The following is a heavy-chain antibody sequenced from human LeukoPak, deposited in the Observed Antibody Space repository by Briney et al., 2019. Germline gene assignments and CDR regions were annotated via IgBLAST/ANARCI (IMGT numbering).Heavy chain of an antibody. CDR1: XFTFTSYA. CDR3: AKSRGESRGASNY. CDR2: ISPSGGTT. D-gene: IGHD1-26*01. V-gene: IGHV3-23*01. J-gene: IGHJ4*02. Sequence: GGSLRLSCAASXFTFTSYAMSWVRQAPGKGLEWVSSISPSGGTTYYADSVKGRFTISRDKSKNTLYLKMNSLRAEDTAVYYCAKSRGESRGASNYWGQGALVTVSS.